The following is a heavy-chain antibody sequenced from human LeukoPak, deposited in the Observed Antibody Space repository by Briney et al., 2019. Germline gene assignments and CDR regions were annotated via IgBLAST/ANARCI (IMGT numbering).Heavy chain of an antibody. CDR3: ARGGYEQRLWPTPFDY. CDR2: VHYSGST. Sequence: PSETLSLTCTVSGGSFSSGGYYWSWIRQPPGKGLEWIGSVHYSGSTNYNPSLRSRVTISVDTSKTQISLRLSSVTAADTAVYYCARGGYEQRLWPTPFDYWGQGTLVTVSS. D-gene: IGHD6-25*01. J-gene: IGHJ4*02. V-gene: IGHV4-61*08. CDR1: GGSFSSGGYY.